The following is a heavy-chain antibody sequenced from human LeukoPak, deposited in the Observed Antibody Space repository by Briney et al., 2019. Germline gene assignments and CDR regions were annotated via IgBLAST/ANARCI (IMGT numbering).Heavy chain of an antibody. Sequence: GGSLRLSCAASGFTFRSYWMHWVRQAPGKGLVWVSRINSDGSTTAYADSVKGRFTISGDNAENTLYLQMNSLRAEDTAVYYCARDSGTGSAWYPFDYWGQGTLVTISS. CDR2: INSDGSTT. V-gene: IGHV3-74*03. D-gene: IGHD6-19*01. CDR1: GFTFRSYW. CDR3: ARDSGTGSAWYPFDY. J-gene: IGHJ4*02.